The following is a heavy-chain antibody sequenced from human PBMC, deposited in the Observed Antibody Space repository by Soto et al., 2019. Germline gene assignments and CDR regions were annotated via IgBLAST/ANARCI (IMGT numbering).Heavy chain of an antibody. CDR2: INSDNDDT. CDR1: GYTFTNNA. CDR3: ARDHCFAGSCADDAFDM. D-gene: IGHD2-15*01. J-gene: IGHJ3*02. V-gene: IGHV1-3*04. Sequence: ASVKVSCKASGYTFTNNAMHWVRQAPGQRLEWMGWINSDNDDTKYSQKFQGRVTITRDTSASTAYMELSSLRSEDTAIYFCARDHCFAGSCADDAFDMWGQGTMVTVSS.